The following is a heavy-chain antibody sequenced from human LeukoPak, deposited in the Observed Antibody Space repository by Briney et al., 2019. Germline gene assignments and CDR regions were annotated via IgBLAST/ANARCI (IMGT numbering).Heavy chain of an antibody. J-gene: IGHJ3*01. D-gene: IGHD2-2*01. CDR1: GFTFSSYS. Sequence: GGSLRLSCAASGFTFSSYSMNWVRQAPGKGLEWVSSISSSSSVIFYADPMKGRFTISRDNAKNSLYPQMNSLTAEDTAVYYCARGGSSTTSTDLFDVWGRGTMVTASS. CDR2: ISSSSSVI. CDR3: ARGGSSTTSTDLFDV. V-gene: IGHV3-21*01.